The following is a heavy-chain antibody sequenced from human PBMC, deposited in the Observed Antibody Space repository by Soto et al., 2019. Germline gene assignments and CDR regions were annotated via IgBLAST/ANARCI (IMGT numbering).Heavy chain of an antibody. J-gene: IGHJ4*02. CDR1: GFTFSSYA. Sequence: QVQLVESGGGVVQPGRSLRLSCAASGFTFSSYAMHCFRRAPGKELEWVAVISYDGSNKYCADSVKGRFTISRDNSKNTLYLQMNALRAEETAVYYCARGDIIAVAGTYYWGQGTLVTVSS. V-gene: IGHV3-30-3*01. CDR3: ARGDIIAVAGTYY. D-gene: IGHD6-19*01. CDR2: ISYDGSNK.